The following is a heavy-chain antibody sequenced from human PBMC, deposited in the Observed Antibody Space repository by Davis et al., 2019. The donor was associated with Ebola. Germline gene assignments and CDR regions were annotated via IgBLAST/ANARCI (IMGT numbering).Heavy chain of an antibody. CDR3: AGVNAVTGYSRFDP. CDR1: GFTFYDYA. CDR2: INWNGGST. V-gene: IGHV3-20*01. J-gene: IGHJ5*02. D-gene: IGHD3-9*01. Sequence: GESLKISCTASGFTFYDYAMTWVRHAPGKGLEWVSGINWNGGSTGYADSVKGRFTISRDKAKNSLYLRMISLRAEDTALYHCAGVNAVTGYSRFDPWGQGTLVTVSS.